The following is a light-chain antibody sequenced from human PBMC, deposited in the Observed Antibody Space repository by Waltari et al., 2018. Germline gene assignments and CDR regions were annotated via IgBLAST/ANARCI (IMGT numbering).Light chain of an antibody. CDR2: SAS. Sequence: DIQMTQSPSSLSASVGDRVTITCRATKNINTFLNWYQQKPGKAPNLMIHSASSFQSGVPSRFSGIGSGTDFTLTISSLQPEDFATYYCQQSFETPWTFGQGT. J-gene: IGKJ1*01. V-gene: IGKV1-39*01. CDR3: QQSFETPWT. CDR1: KNINTF.